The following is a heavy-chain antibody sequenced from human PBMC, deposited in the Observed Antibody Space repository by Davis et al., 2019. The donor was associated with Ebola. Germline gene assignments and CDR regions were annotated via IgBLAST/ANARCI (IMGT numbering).Heavy chain of an antibody. V-gene: IGHV3-23*01. CDR1: GFTFSSYA. D-gene: IGHD3-3*01. Sequence: GESLKISCAASGFTFSSYAMSWVRQAPGKGLEWVSAISGSGGSTYYADSVKGRFTISRDNSKNTLYLQMNSLRAEDTAVYYCAKDQSYYDFWSGYNDAFDIWGQGTMVTVSS. CDR3: AKDQSYYDFWSGYNDAFDI. J-gene: IGHJ3*02. CDR2: ISGSGGST.